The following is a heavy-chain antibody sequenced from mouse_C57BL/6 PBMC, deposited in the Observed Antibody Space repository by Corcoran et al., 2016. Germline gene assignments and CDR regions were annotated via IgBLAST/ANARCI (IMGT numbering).Heavy chain of an antibody. CDR2: INPNNGGT. CDR1: GYTFTDYY. J-gene: IGHJ2*01. V-gene: IGHV1-26*01. CDR3: ARRIAYYGYGFDY. Sequence: EVQLQQSGPELVKPGASVKISCKASGYTFTDYYMNWVKQSHGKSLEWIGDINPNNGGTSYNQKFKGKATLTVDKSSSTAYMELRSLTSEDTAVYYCARRIAYYGYGFDYWGQGTTLTVSS. D-gene: IGHD2-9*01.